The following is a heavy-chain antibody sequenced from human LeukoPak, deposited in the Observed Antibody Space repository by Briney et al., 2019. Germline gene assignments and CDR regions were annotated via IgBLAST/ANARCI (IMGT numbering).Heavy chain of an antibody. V-gene: IGHV3-15*01. CDR3: TTDKFYYYDSSGYYQPDY. J-gene: IGHJ4*02. D-gene: IGHD3-22*01. Sequence: GGSLRLSCAASGFTFSSYAMSWVRQAPGKGLEWVGRIKRITDGGTIDYAAPVKGRFTISRDDSKNTLYLQMNSLKTEDTAVYFCTTDKFYYYDSSGYYQPDYWGQGTLVTVSS. CDR2: IKRITDGGTI. CDR1: GFTFSSYA.